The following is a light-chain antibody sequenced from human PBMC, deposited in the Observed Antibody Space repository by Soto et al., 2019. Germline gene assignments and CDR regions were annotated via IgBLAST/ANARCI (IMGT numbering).Light chain of an antibody. J-gene: IGKJ2*01. CDR3: QQSYTTSYT. CDR2: TTS. V-gene: IGKV1-39*01. Sequence: DIQMTQSPSSLSASVGDRVTITCRASQSTISYLNWFQQKPGKAPNLLIYTTSNLQSGVPSRFSGSGSGADFTLTISSLQPEDFATYYCQQSYTTSYTFGQGTKLEIE. CDR1: QSTISY.